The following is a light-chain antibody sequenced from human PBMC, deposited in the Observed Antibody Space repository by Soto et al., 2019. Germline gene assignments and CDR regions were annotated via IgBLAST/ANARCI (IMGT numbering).Light chain of an antibody. V-gene: IGKV3-11*01. CDR1: HSVSSY. CDR2: DAS. J-gene: IGKJ5*01. Sequence: EMVLTQSPATLSLSPGERATLSCRASHSVSSYLAWSQQKPGQAPRLLIYDASNRATGIPARFSGSGSGTDFTLTISSLQPDDFATYYCQQYNSYSPITFGQGTRLEIK. CDR3: QQYNSYSPIT.